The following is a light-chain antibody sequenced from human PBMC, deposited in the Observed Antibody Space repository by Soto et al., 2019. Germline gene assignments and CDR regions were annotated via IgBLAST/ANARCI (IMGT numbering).Light chain of an antibody. Sequence: DVQMTQSPPTLSASVGDRVTITCRASQSINTWLAWYQQKPGKAPNLLIYRASTLETGVPSRFSGSGSGTEFTLTISSLQPDDFATYYCQQYNSYSSITFGQGTRPEIK. CDR1: QSINTW. J-gene: IGKJ5*01. CDR2: RAS. V-gene: IGKV1-5*03. CDR3: QQYNSYSSIT.